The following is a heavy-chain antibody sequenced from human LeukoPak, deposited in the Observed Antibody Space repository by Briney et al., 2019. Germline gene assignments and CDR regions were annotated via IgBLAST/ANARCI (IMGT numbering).Heavy chain of an antibody. CDR2: ISGSGGST. D-gene: IGHD2-2*01. CDR1: GFTFSSYA. V-gene: IGHV3-23*01. J-gene: IGHJ4*02. CDR3: AKAGSSRTAPFGY. Sequence: QPGGSLRLSCAASGFTFSSYAMGWVRQAPGKGLEWVSAISGSGGSTYYADSVKGRFTISRDNSKNTLYLQMNSLRAEDTAVYYCAKAGSSRTAPFGYWGQGTLVTVSS.